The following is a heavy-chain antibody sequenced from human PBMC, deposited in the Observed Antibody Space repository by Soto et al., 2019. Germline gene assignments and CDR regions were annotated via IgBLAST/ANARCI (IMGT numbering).Heavy chain of an antibody. CDR1: GGSISSGDYY. Sequence: SETLSLTCTVSGGSISSGDYYWSWIRQPPGKGLEWIGYIYYSGSTYYNPSLKSRVTISVDTSKNQFSLKLSSVTAADTAVYYWASENSSGYLIDYWGQGTLVTVS. CDR2: IYYSGST. V-gene: IGHV4-30-4*01. D-gene: IGHD3-22*01. J-gene: IGHJ4*02. CDR3: ASENSSGYLIDY.